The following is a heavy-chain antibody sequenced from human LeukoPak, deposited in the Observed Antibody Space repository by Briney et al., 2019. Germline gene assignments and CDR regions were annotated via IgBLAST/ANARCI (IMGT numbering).Heavy chain of an antibody. CDR2: IYYSGST. J-gene: IGHJ3*02. D-gene: IGHD1-26*01. CDR3: ARVRRKWEPLDAFDI. V-gene: IGHV4-59*01. Sequence: SETLSLTCTVSGGSISSYYWSWIRQPPGKGLEWIGYIYYSGSTNYNPSLKSRVTISVDTSKNQFSLKLSSVTAADTAVYYCARVRRKWEPLDAFDIWGQGTMVTVSS. CDR1: GGSISSYY.